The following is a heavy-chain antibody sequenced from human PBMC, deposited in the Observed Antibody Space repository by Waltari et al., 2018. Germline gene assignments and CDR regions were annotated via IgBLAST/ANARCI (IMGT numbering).Heavy chain of an antibody. CDR2: IYPGDSGT. CDR3: ARHGPTTGTTEYFDY. D-gene: IGHD1-1*01. CDR1: GYSFTSYW. Sequence: EVQLVQSGAEVKKPGESLKISCKGSGYSFTSYWIGWVRQMPGKGLEWMGIIYPGDSGTRYSASFQGQVTISADKSISTAYLQWSSLKASDTAMYYCARHGPTTGTTEYFDYWGQGTLVTVSS. J-gene: IGHJ4*02. V-gene: IGHV5-51*01.